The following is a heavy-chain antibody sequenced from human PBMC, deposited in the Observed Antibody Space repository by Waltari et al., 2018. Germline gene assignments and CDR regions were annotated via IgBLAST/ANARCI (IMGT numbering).Heavy chain of an antibody. Sequence: QVQLVQSGAEVKKPGSSVKVSCKASGGTFSSYATIWLRQTHGQGLEGMGGIIPIFGTANYEQKFQGRATITADESTSTAYMELISLRSEDTAVYYCARGTEYSSSWGGVFDYWGQGTLVTVSS. D-gene: IGHD6-13*01. V-gene: IGHV1-69*12. J-gene: IGHJ4*02. CDR2: IIPIFGTA. CDR1: GGTFSSYA. CDR3: ARGTEYSSSWGGVFDY.